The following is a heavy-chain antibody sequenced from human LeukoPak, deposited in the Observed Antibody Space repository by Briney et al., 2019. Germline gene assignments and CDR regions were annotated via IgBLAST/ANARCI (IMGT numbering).Heavy chain of an antibody. D-gene: IGHD5-18*01. CDR3: ASSGYSYRFDY. CDR2: IYYSGST. Sequence: SQTLSLTCTVSGGSISSGGYYWRWIRQHPGKGLEWIGYIYYSGSTYYNPSLKSRVTISVDTSKNQFSLKLSSVTAADTAVYYCASSGYSYRFDYWGQGTLVTVSS. CDR1: GGSISSGGYY. V-gene: IGHV4-31*03. J-gene: IGHJ4*02.